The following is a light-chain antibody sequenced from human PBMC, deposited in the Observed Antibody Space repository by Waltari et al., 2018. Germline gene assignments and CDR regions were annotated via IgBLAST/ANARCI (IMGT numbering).Light chain of an antibody. CDR2: SAI. Sequence: AIQMNQSPSSLGASVEDRGTTTCRASQVIQSDLGLYQQKAGKAPNLLIHSAITLQSGVPARFSGSGSGTDFTLTINGLQPEDFATYYCLQDYEYPLTFGGGTRVDMK. CDR1: QVIQSD. V-gene: IGKV1-6*01. CDR3: LQDYEYPLT. J-gene: IGKJ4*01.